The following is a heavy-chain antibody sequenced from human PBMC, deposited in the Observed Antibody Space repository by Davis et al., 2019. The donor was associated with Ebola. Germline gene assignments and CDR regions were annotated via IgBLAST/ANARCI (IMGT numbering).Heavy chain of an antibody. CDR3: ADVYGLDV. CDR1: GFTVSNNY. J-gene: IGHJ6*02. CDR2: IYNSGTT. V-gene: IGHV3-66*01. Sequence: GGSLRLSCAASGFTVSNNYMNWVRQAPGKGLEWVSVIYNSGTTSYADSVKGRFTISRDDSKNTVYLQMHSLRADDTAVYYCADVYGLDVWGQGTTVTVSS.